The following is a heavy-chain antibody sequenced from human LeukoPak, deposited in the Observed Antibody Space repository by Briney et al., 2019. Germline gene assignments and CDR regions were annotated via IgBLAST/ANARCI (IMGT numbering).Heavy chain of an antibody. Sequence: PSETLSLTCTASGGSISSSSYYWGWIRQPPGKGLEWIGSIYYSGSTYYNPSLKSRVTISVDTSKNQFSLKLSSVTAADTAVYYCARRSSSWYYFDYWGQGTLVTVSS. CDR1: GGSISSSSYY. J-gene: IGHJ4*02. D-gene: IGHD6-13*01. V-gene: IGHV4-39*01. CDR3: ARRSSSWYYFDY. CDR2: IYYSGST.